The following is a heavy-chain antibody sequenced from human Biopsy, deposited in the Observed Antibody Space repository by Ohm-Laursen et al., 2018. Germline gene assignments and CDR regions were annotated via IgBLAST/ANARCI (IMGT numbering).Heavy chain of an antibody. CDR2: IYPGGGT. CDR3: AGIVLGPTNDALDI. D-gene: IGHD1-26*01. CDR1: GDSIRNYY. V-gene: IGHV4-4*07. J-gene: IGHJ3*02. Sequence: SDTLSLTCTVSGDSIRNYYWSWIRRAAGKGLEWIGRIYPGGGTIYNPSLKSRVTMSVDTSKNHFSLNLNSVTAADTAVYYCAGIVLGPTNDALDIWGQGTMVAVSS.